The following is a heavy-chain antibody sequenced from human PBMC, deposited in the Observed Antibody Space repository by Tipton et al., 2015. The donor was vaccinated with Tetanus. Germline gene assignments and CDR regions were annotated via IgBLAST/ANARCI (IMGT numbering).Heavy chain of an antibody. CDR2: IIPHFGTV. D-gene: IGHD1-1*01. CDR3: ARGHRHDPKTFYAMDR. V-gene: IGHV1-69*06. CDR1: GGTFGSYA. Sequence: QVQLVQSGAEVKKPGSSVKVSCEASGGTFGSYAVNWGRQAPGQGLEGMGAIIPHFGTVEYSQKFQGRVTIVANKSSSPVYMELTSLRFEDPAVFFWARGHRHDPKTFYAMDRWGPGATVTVSS. J-gene: IGHJ6*02.